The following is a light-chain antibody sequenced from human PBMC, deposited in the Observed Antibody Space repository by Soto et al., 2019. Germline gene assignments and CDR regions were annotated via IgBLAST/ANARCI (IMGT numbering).Light chain of an antibody. CDR1: SSDIGNYNY. CDR2: EVS. J-gene: IGLJ1*01. Sequence: QSVLTQPPSASGSPGQTVTISFTGTSSDIGNYNYVSWYQQEPGKPPKLIIFEVSERPSGVPDRFSGSKSGNTASLTVSGLQAEDEADYYCTSYAGSNYVFGTGTKVTVL. V-gene: IGLV2-8*01. CDR3: TSYAGSNYV.